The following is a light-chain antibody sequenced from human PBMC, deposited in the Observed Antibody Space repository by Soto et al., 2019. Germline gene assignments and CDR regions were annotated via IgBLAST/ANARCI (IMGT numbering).Light chain of an antibody. V-gene: IGLV2-8*01. CDR3: SSFASSNTWV. J-gene: IGLJ3*02. Sequence: QSALTQPASASGSPGQSVTISCTGTRSDVGAYNYVSWYQQHAGKAPKLVIYEVTKRPSGVPDRFSGSKSANTASLTVSGLQAEDEADYYCSSFASSNTWVFGGGTKVTVL. CDR1: RSDVGAYNY. CDR2: EVT.